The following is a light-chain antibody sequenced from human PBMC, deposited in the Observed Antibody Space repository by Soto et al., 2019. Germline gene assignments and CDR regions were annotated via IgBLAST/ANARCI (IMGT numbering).Light chain of an antibody. Sequence: DIVMTQFPLSLPVTPGEPASISCRSSQSLLHSNGNNCLDWYLQRPGQSPQLLIYLGSNRASGVPDRFSGSGSGTDFTLKISRVEAEDVGVYYCMPALQTPRTFGQGTKLEIK. J-gene: IGKJ2*01. V-gene: IGKV2-28*01. CDR1: QSLLHSNGNNC. CDR3: MPALQTPRT. CDR2: LGS.